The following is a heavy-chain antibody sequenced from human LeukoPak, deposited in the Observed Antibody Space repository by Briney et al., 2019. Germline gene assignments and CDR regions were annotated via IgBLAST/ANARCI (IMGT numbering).Heavy chain of an antibody. V-gene: IGHV1-18*01. CDR2: ISAYNGNT. D-gene: IGHD3-3*01. CDR1: GYTFTSYG. J-gene: IGHJ6*02. CDR3: ARESSPVYDFWSGYYNPGSYYYYGMDV. Sequence: ASVKVSCKASGYTFTSYGISWVRQAPGQGLEWMGWISAYNGNTNYAQKLQGRVTMTTDTSTSTAYMELRSLRSDDTAVYYCARESSPVYDFWSGYYNPGSYYYYGMDVWGQGTTVTVSS.